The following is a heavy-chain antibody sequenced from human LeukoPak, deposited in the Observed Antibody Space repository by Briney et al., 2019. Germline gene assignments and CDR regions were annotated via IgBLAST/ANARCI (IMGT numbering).Heavy chain of an antibody. J-gene: IGHJ3*02. CDR3: ARDRSGSWGFDI. CDR1: GFDFSSHS. Sequence: PGGSLRLSCAASGFDFSSHSMSWVRQAPGKGLKCVSYITISSSPIFYADSVRGRFTIYRENAKNSLYLQMNSLRDEDAAVYYCARDRSGSWGFDIWGQGTVVTVSS. D-gene: IGHD1-26*01. V-gene: IGHV3-48*02. CDR2: ITISSSPI.